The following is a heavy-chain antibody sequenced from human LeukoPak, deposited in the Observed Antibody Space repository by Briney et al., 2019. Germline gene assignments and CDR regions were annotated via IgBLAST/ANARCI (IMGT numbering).Heavy chain of an antibody. Sequence: PGGSLRLSCAASGFTFSSYSMNWVRQAPGEGLEWVSYISSSSSTIYYADSVKGRFTISRDNAKNSLYLQMNSLRAEDTAVYYCARSDYDFWSGYYAFDYWGQGTLVTVSS. D-gene: IGHD3-3*01. CDR2: ISSSSSTI. CDR1: GFTFSSYS. CDR3: ARSDYDFWSGYYAFDY. V-gene: IGHV3-48*01. J-gene: IGHJ4*02.